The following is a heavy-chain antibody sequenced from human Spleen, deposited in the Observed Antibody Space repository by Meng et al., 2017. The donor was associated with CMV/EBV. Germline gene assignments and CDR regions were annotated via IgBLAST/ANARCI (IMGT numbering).Heavy chain of an antibody. V-gene: IGHV3-21*01. D-gene: IGHD3-22*01. CDR3: ARDPYDTNGFDY. Sequence: AASGFTFSNCAMNWVRQAPGKGLEWVSSVSSGSSYIYYADSVKGRFTISRDNVKNSLYLQMNRLRADDTAVYYCARDPYDTNGFDYWGQGTLVTVSS. J-gene: IGHJ4*02. CDR1: GFTFSNCA. CDR2: VSSGSSYI.